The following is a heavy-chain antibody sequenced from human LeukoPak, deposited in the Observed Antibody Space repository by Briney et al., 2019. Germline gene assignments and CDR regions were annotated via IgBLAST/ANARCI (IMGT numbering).Heavy chain of an antibody. CDR3: ARGKVATFDY. V-gene: IGHV3-30*19. D-gene: IGHD5-12*01. Sequence: GGSLRLSCAASGFTFSSYGMHWVRQAPGKGLEWVAFISYDETNKYYADSVKGRFTISRDNSKNTLYLQMNSLRPEDTAVYYCARGKVATFDYWGQGTLVTVSS. CDR2: ISYDETNK. CDR1: GFTFSSYG. J-gene: IGHJ4*02.